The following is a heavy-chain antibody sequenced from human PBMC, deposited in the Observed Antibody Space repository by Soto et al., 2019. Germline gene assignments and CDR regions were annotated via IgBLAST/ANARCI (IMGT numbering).Heavy chain of an antibody. D-gene: IGHD4-17*01. CDR3: ARDIGDGWFDP. CDR2: IYYSGST. CDR1: GGSISSGGYY. Sequence: SETLSLTCTVSGGSISSGGYYWSWIRQHPGKGLEWIGYIYYSGSTFYNPSLKSRVTISVDTSKNQFSLKLSSVTAADTAVYYCARDIGDGWFDPWGQGTLVTVSS. J-gene: IGHJ5*02. V-gene: IGHV4-31*03.